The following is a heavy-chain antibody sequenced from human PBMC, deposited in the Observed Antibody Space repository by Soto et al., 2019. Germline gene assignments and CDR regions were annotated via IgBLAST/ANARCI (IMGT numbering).Heavy chain of an antibody. CDR3: ARERNDFWSGYPLDAFDI. CDR1: GYTFTSSG. CDR2: ISAYNGNT. Sequence: GASLKVSCKASGYTFTSSGISLVRQAPGQRLEWMGWISAYNGNTNYAQKLQGRVTMTTDTSTSTAYMELRSLRSDDTAVYYCARERNDFWSGYPLDAFDIWGQGTMVTVSS. V-gene: IGHV1-18*04. D-gene: IGHD3-3*01. J-gene: IGHJ3*02.